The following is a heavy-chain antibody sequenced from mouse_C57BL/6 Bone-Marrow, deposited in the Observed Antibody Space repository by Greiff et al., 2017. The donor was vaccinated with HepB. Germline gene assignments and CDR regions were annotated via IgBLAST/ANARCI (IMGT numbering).Heavy chain of an antibody. V-gene: IGHV5-6*01. CDR3: ARDYDGGFDY. CDR2: ISSGGSYT. J-gene: IGHJ2*01. D-gene: IGHD2-4*01. CDR1: GFTFSSYG. Sequence: EVKLVESGGDLVKPGGSLKLSCAASGFTFSSYGMSWVRQTPDKRLEWVATISSGGSYTYYPDSVKGRFTISRDNAKNTLYLQMSSLKSEDTAMYYCARDYDGGFDYWGQGTTLTVSS.